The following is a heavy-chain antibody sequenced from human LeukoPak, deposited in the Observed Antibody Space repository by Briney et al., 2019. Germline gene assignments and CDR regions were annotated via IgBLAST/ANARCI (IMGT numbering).Heavy chain of an antibody. CDR1: GFSVSDNS. V-gene: IGHV4-39*07. D-gene: IGHD6-19*01. CDR2: VYYSGTT. J-gene: IGHJ4*02. CDR3: ARGTLYRGWSYYLDF. Sequence: GSLRLSCTVSGFSVSDNSMSWVRQPPGEALEWIGSVYYSGTTSYNPSLKSRVTISVDMSKNHFSLRLRSVTAADTAMYYCARGTLYRGWSYYLDFWGQGSQVTVSS.